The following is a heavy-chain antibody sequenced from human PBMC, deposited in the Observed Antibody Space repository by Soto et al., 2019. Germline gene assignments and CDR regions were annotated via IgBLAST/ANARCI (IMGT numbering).Heavy chain of an antibody. D-gene: IGHD2-15*01. J-gene: IGHJ6*02. Sequence: LRLSCAASGFTFSSYGMHWVRQAPGKGLEWVAVIWYDGSNKYYADSVKGRFTISRDNSKNTLYLQINSLRAEDTAVYYCARDSLGYCSGGSCYSDFYYYYGMDVWGQGTTVTVSS. CDR2: IWYDGSNK. V-gene: IGHV3-33*01. CDR3: ARDSLGYCSGGSCYSDFYYYYGMDV. CDR1: GFTFSSYG.